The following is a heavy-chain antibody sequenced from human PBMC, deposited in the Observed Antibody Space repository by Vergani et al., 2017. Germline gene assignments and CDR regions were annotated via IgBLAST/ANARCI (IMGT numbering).Heavy chain of an antibody. J-gene: IGHJ2*01. CDR3: ASGKYYSDSTSHFRGRYFDV. CDR1: GDSIISRSYY. Sequence: QMQLQESGPGLVKASETLSLTCTVSGDSIISRSYYWGWIRQPPGKGLEWIGSIYHSGNGDSSSSLKSRVTISADTSKNQFSLKLTSVTAADTAVYYCASGKYYSDSTSHFRGRYFDVRGRGTLVTVPS. CDR2: IYHSGNG. D-gene: IGHD3-16*01. V-gene: IGHV4-39*01.